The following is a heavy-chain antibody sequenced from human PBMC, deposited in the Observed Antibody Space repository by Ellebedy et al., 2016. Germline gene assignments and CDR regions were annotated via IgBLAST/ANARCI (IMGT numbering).Heavy chain of an antibody. J-gene: IGHJ3*02. Sequence: HTSETLSLTCAASGFSFNNYWMHWVRQAPGKGLVWVSRIKSDGTVTDYADSVKGRFTISRDNAKNTLSLQMNSLRAEDTAVYYCTRGAAATGTFIPFDIWGQGTTVTVST. D-gene: IGHD6-13*01. CDR3: TRGAAATGTFIPFDI. CDR1: GFSFNNYW. V-gene: IGHV3-74*01. CDR2: IKSDGTVT.